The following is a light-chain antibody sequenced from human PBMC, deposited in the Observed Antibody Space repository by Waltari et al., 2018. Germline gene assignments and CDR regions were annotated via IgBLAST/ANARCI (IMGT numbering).Light chain of an antibody. Sequence: VLTQSPATLSVSLGARATLSCRASQTINNNLAGYQLKPGQAPRLLIYDASTRATGIPARFSGSGSGTEFALTISGLQSEDFAIYYCQQYNHWQWTFGQGTRVDIK. V-gene: IGKV3D-15*01. J-gene: IGKJ1*01. CDR1: QTINNN. CDR3: QQYNHWQWT. CDR2: DAS.